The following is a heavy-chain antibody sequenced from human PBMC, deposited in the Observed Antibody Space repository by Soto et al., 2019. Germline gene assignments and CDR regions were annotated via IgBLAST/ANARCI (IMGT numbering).Heavy chain of an antibody. V-gene: IGHV4-30-2*01. CDR2: IYHSGIT. J-gene: IGHJ4*02. CDR1: GGSISIGGYS. D-gene: IGHD6-13*01. CDR3: ASSHAGDQKPAAVH. Sequence: QLQLQESGSGLVKPSQTLSLTCAVSGGSISIGGYSWSWIRQPPGKCLEWIGYIYHSGITYYHPSLKSRVTISVDRSKNQFSLKLSSVTAANTAVYYCASSHAGDQKPAAVHWGQGTLVTVSS.